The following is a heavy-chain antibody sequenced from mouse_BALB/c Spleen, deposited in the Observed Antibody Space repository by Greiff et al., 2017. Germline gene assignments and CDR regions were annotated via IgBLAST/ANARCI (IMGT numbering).Heavy chain of an antibody. CDR2: ISSGSSTI. V-gene: IGHV5-17*02. Sequence: DVMLVESGGGLVQPGGSRKLSCAASGFTFSSFGMHWVRQAPEKGLEWVAYISSGSSTIYYADTVKGRFTISRDNPKNTLFLQMTSLRSEDTAMYYCARSGGRDYYAMDYWGQGTSVTVSS. CDR3: ARSGGRDYYAMDY. J-gene: IGHJ4*01. CDR1: GFTFSSFG. D-gene: IGHD3-1*01.